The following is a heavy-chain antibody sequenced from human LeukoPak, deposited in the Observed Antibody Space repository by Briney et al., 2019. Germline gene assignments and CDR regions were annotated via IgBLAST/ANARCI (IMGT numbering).Heavy chain of an antibody. CDR2: IIPIFGTA. J-gene: IGHJ4*02. Sequence: SVKVSCKASGGTFSSYAISWVRQAPGQGLEWMGGIIPIFGTANYAQKFQGRVTITADESTSTAYMELSSLRSEGTAVYYCARGRYSSGWYERLNYFDYWGQGTLVTVSS. D-gene: IGHD6-19*01. CDR1: GGTFSSYA. CDR3: ARGRYSSGWYERLNYFDY. V-gene: IGHV1-69*01.